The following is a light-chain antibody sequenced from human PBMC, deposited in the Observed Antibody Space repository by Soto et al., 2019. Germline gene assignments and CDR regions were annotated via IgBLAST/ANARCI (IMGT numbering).Light chain of an antibody. CDR3: SSFSSSSTLYV. CDR1: SSDVGGHHY. Sequence: SALTQPASVSGSPGQSITISCTGTSSDVGGHHYVSWYQQHPGKAPKVIIYEVSDRPSGVSDRFSGSKSGNTASLTISGLQAEDEADYYCSSFSSSSTLYVFGTGTKVTVL. CDR2: EVS. V-gene: IGLV2-14*01. J-gene: IGLJ1*01.